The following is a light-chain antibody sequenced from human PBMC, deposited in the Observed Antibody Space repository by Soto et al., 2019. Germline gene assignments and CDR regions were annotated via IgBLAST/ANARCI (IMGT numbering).Light chain of an antibody. Sequence: QSVLTQPPSVSGAPGQRVTISCTGSSFNIGAGYDVHWYQQLPGTAPKLLIYANNNRPSGVPDRFSGSKSGTSASLAITGLQAEDEADYYCQSYDSSLSGSEFGGGTKLTVL. CDR3: QSYDSSLSGSE. CDR2: ANN. V-gene: IGLV1-40*01. J-gene: IGLJ3*02. CDR1: SFNIGAGYD.